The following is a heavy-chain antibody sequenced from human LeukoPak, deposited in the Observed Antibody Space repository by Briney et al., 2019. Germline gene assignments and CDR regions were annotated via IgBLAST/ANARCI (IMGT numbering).Heavy chain of an antibody. J-gene: IGHJ4*02. Sequence: GGSLRLSCAASGFTFSSYSMNWVRQTPGKGLEWVSSISGSSSYIYYADSVKGRFTISRDNAKNSLYLQMNSLRAEDTAVYYCARDKGDIVATILARRGFDYWGQGTLVTVSS. CDR1: GFTFSSYS. CDR2: ISGSSSYI. CDR3: ARDKGDIVATILARRGFDY. V-gene: IGHV3-21*01. D-gene: IGHD5-12*01.